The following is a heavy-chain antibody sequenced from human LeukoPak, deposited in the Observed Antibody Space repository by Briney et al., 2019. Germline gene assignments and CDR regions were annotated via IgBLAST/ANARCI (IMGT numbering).Heavy chain of an antibody. CDR3: ARAYSDYDDYFDN. CDR2: IKQDGSEK. Sequence: PGGSLRLSCAASGFTFSSYWMSWVRQAPGKGLEWVANIKQDGSEKYYVDSVKGRFTISRDNAKNSLYLQMDSLRAEDTAVYYCARAYSDYDDYFDNWGRGTLVTVSS. J-gene: IGHJ4*02. D-gene: IGHD5-12*01. CDR1: GFTFSSYW. V-gene: IGHV3-7*01.